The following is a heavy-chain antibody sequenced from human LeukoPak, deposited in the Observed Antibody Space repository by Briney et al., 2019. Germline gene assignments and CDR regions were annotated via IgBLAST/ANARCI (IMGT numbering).Heavy chain of an antibody. J-gene: IGHJ4*02. D-gene: IGHD1-14*01. CDR1: GFIFSHYE. Sequence: SGGSLRLSCAASGFIFSHYEMHWVRQAPGKGLEWVSFISTSGGIINYADSVKGRFTISRDNAKNSLYLQMNSLRAEDTAVYYCARNRAAHDYWGQGTLVTVSS. V-gene: IGHV3-48*03. CDR3: ARNRAAHDY. CDR2: ISTSGGII.